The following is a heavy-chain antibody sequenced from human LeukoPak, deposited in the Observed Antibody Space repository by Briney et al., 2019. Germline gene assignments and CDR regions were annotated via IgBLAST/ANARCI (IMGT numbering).Heavy chain of an antibody. V-gene: IGHV4-59*01. D-gene: IGHD5-12*01. CDR1: GGSISSFY. J-gene: IGHJ4*02. Sequence: SETVSLTCTVSGGSISSFYWSWIRQPPGKGLQWIGYIYYSWISRYNPSLKSRVTISVDTSKNQVSLKLSSVTAADTAVYYCASGGYSGHAFDYWGQGILVT. CDR3: ASGGYSGHAFDY. CDR2: IYYSWIS.